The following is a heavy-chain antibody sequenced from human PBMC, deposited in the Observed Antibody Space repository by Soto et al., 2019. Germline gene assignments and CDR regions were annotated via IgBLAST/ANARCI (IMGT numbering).Heavy chain of an antibody. D-gene: IGHD1-26*01. CDR1: GFTFSSYA. Sequence: EVQLLESGGGLVQPGGSLRLSSAASGFTFSSYAMSWVREAPGKGLEWVSAISGSGGSTYYADSVKGRFTISRDNSKNTLYLQMNSLRAEDTAVYYCAKDPQYSGSPGVDYWGQGTLVTVSS. V-gene: IGHV3-23*01. CDR3: AKDPQYSGSPGVDY. CDR2: ISGSGGST. J-gene: IGHJ4*02.